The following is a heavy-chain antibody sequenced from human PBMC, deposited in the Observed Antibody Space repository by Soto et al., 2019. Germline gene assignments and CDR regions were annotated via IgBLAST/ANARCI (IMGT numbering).Heavy chain of an antibody. CDR1: GVSLTNVW. Sequence: PGGSLRLSCAVSGVSLTNVWMNWVRQAPGKGPEWVGRIRSKTDGGTADYAAPVKGRFTISRDDSENTLYLQMNSLKTEDTAVYYCSHGYYQYFESWGQGT. J-gene: IGHJ4*02. CDR3: SHGYYQYFES. D-gene: IGHD5-18*01. CDR2: IRSKTDGGTA. V-gene: IGHV3-15*07.